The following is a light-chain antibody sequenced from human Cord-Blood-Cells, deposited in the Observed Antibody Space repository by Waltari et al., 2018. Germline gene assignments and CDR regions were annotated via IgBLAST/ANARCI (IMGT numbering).Light chain of an antibody. J-gene: IGLJ3*02. CDR2: SNN. CDR1: SSNIGSNT. Sequence: QSVLTQPPSASGTPGQRVTIPCSGSSSNIGSNTVHWYQQLPGTAPKLLIYSNNQRPSGVPARFSGSKSGTSASLAISGLQSEDEADYYCAAWDDSLNGWVFGGGTKLTVL. V-gene: IGLV1-44*01. CDR3: AAWDDSLNGWV.